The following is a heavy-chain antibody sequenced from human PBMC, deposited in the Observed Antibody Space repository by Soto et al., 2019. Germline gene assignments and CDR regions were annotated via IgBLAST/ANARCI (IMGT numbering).Heavy chain of an antibody. D-gene: IGHD3-3*01. CDR3: ARDVGSITTYDFWSGYYTNFDY. CDR2: ISYDGSNK. CDR1: GFTFSSYA. Sequence: PGGSLRLSCAASGFTFSSYAMHWVRQAPGKGLEWVAVISYDGSNKYYADSVKGRFTISRDNSKNTLYLQMNSLRAEDTAVYYCARDVGSITTYDFWSGYYTNFDYWGQGTLVTVSS. V-gene: IGHV3-30-3*01. J-gene: IGHJ4*02.